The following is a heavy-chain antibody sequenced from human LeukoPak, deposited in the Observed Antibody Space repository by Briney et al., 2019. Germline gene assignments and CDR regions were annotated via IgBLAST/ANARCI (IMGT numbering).Heavy chain of an antibody. CDR2: IYYSGST. CDR1: GGSISSYY. V-gene: IGHV4-59*01. J-gene: IGHJ4*02. D-gene: IGHD3-10*01. Sequence: SETLSLTCTVSGGSISSYYWSWIRQPPGKGLEWIGYIYYSGSTNYNPSLKSRVTISVDTSKNQFSLKLSSVTAADTAVYYCARDYYGSGSLPDYWGQGTLVTVSS. CDR3: ARDYYGSGSLPDY.